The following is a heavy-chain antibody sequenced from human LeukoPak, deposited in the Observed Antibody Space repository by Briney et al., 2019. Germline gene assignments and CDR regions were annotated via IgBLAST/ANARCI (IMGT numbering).Heavy chain of an antibody. CDR2: IGTVGDM. J-gene: IGHJ5*02. V-gene: IGHV3-13*01. CDR3: TRGGYMGFDP. D-gene: IGHD5-24*01. CDR1: GFTFNTYD. Sequence: GGSLRLSCAASGFTFNTYDMHWVRQATGKGLEWVSSIGTVGDMYYVDSAKGRFTISRENAKNSLFLQLNSLRAEDTAVYYCTRGGYMGFDPWGQGILVTVSS.